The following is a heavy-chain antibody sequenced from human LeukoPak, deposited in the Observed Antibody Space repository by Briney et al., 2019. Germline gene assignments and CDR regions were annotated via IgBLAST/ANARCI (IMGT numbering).Heavy chain of an antibody. Sequence: PGGSLRLSCAASGFTFSSYAMSWVRQAPGKGLEWVSAISGSGGSTYYADSVKGRFTISRDNSKNTLYLHMNSLRAEDTAVYYCARRLGYCSSTSCYVAPFDYWGQGTLVTVSS. J-gene: IGHJ4*02. CDR2: ISGSGGST. CDR1: GFTFSSYA. CDR3: ARRLGYCSSTSCYVAPFDY. D-gene: IGHD2-2*01. V-gene: IGHV3-23*01.